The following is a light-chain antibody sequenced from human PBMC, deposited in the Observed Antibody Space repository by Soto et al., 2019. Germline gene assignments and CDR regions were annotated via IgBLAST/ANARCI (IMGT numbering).Light chain of an antibody. Sequence: EIILTQSPVTLSVSPGERATLSCRASQSVGSNLAWYQQKPGQAPRLLIYGASTRATGVPPRFSGSGSGTEFTLTISSLQSEDFATYFCQQSYSTPPTFGQGTRVEIK. CDR2: GAS. CDR3: QQSYSTPPT. V-gene: IGKV3-15*01. J-gene: IGKJ1*01. CDR1: QSVGSN.